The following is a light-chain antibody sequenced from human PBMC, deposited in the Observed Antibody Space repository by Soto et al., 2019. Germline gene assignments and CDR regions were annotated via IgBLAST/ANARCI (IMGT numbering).Light chain of an antibody. Sequence: DIQMTQSPSSLSASVEERVIITCRASQSISNHLNWYQQKPGKAPKLLILAASSLQGGVPSRFSGSGSGTDFTLTISSLQPEDFATYYCQQTYSSPWTFGQGTKVDIK. V-gene: IGKV1-39*01. J-gene: IGKJ1*01. CDR2: AAS. CDR1: QSISNH. CDR3: QQTYSSPWT.